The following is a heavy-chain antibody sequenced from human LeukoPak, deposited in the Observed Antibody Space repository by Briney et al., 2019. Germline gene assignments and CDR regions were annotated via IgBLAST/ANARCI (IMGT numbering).Heavy chain of an antibody. D-gene: IGHD3-22*01. Sequence: PGGSLRLSCAASGFTFSSYAMSWVRQAPGKGLEWVSAISGSGGSTYYADSVKGRFTISRDNSKNTLYLQMNSLRAEDTAVYYCAKTMIVVVITPIDCWGQGTLVTVSS. CDR1: GFTFSSYA. CDR2: ISGSGGST. J-gene: IGHJ4*02. V-gene: IGHV3-23*01. CDR3: AKTMIVVVITPIDC.